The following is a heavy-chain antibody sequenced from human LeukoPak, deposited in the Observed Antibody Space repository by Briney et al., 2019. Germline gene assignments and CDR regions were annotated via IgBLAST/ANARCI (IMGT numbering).Heavy chain of an antibody. CDR2: INPSGGST. CDR3: ARVSRDGYYLFDY. J-gene: IGHJ4*02. V-gene: IGHV1-46*01. D-gene: IGHD5-24*01. CDR1: GYTFTSYY. Sequence: GASVKVSCKASGYTFTSYYIDWVRQAPGQGLEWMGRINPSGGSTNYARQFQDRVTMISDTSTTTVYMELSSLRSEDTAVYFCARVSRDGYYLFDYWGQGTLVTVSS.